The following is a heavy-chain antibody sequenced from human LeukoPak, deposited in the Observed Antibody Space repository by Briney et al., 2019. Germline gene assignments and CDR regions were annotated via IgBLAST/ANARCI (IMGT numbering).Heavy chain of an antibody. CDR3: ANSGSYHALGY. V-gene: IGHV3-74*01. CDR2: INSDGSST. J-gene: IGHJ4*02. Sequence: GGSLRLSCAASGFTFSSQWMHWVRQAPGKGLLWVSHINSDGSSTSYADSVKGRFTISRDNAKNTLYLQMNSLRVEDTAVYYCANSGSYHALGYGGQGTLVTVSS. CDR1: GFTFSSQW. D-gene: IGHD1-26*01.